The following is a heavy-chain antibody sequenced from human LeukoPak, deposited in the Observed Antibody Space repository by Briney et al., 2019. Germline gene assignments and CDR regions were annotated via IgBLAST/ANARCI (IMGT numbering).Heavy chain of an antibody. D-gene: IGHD2-2*01. CDR1: GGSISSYY. J-gene: IGHJ6*03. CDR3: ARDIIVVSSTYYYYYMDV. V-gene: IGHV4-59*01. CDR2: IYYSGST. Sequence: SETLSLTCTVSGGSISSYYWSWIRQPPGKGLEWIGYIYYSGSTNYNPSLKSRVTISVDTSKNQFSLKLSSVTAADTAVYYCARDIIVVSSTYYYYYMDVWGKGTTVTVPS.